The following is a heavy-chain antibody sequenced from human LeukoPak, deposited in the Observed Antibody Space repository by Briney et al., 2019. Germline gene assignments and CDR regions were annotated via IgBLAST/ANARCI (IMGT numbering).Heavy chain of an antibody. V-gene: IGHV4-38-2*02. D-gene: IGHD3-3*01. J-gene: IGHJ5*02. CDR3: ARSATIFGVVIWFDP. CDR2: IYHSGST. CDR1: GYSISSGYY. Sequence: SETLSLTCTVSGYSISSGYYWGWIRQPPGKGPEWIGSIYHSGSTYYNPSLKSRVTISVDTSKNQFSLKLSSVTAADTAVYYCARSATIFGVVIWFDPWGQGTLVTVSS.